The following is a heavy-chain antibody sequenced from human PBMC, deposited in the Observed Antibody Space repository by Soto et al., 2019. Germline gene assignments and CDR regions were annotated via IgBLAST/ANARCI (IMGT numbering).Heavy chain of an antibody. CDR1: GFNFSGSY. CDR2: IYSGGNT. CDR3: ARGVTPDL. D-gene: IGHD5-18*01. Sequence: HPGGSLRLSCAASGFNFSGSYLTWVRRAQGKGLEWVSVIYSGGNTYYADSVKGRFIISRDDSKNTLSLQMNSLRVDDTAVYYCARGVTPDLWGRGTLVTVSS. V-gene: IGHV3-53*01. J-gene: IGHJ2*01.